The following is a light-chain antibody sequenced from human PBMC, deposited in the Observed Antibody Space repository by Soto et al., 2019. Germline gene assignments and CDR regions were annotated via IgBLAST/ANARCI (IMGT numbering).Light chain of an antibody. CDR2: DVS. CDR3: SSSTSSRTYV. J-gene: IGLJ1*01. Sequence: QSVLTQPASVSGSPGQSIAISCTGTSSDVGGYNYVSWYQQHPGKAPKLMIYDVSNRPSGVSNRFSGSKSGNTASLTISGLQDEDEDDYYCSSSTSSRTYVFGTGTKLTVL. CDR1: SSDVGGYNY. V-gene: IGLV2-14*01.